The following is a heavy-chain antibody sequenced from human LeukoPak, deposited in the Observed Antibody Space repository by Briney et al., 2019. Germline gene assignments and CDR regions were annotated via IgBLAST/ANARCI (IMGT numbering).Heavy chain of an antibody. CDR2: INQDGSSK. Sequence: GGSLRLSCAVSGFTFSSYWMGWVRQAPGKGLAWVANINQDGSSKYYEDSVKGRFTISRDNAENSLYLQMNSLRAEDTAVYYCAREGSSSWYAPDYYYYYMDVWGKGTTVTISS. V-gene: IGHV3-7*01. CDR3: AREGSSSWYAPDYYYYYMDV. D-gene: IGHD6-13*01. CDR1: GFTFSSYW. J-gene: IGHJ6*03.